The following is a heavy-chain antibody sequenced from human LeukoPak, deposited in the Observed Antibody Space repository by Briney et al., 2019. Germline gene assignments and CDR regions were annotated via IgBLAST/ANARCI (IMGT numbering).Heavy chain of an antibody. CDR1: GFTFSSYG. CDR2: ISGSGGNT. V-gene: IGHV3-23*01. D-gene: IGHD6-19*01. CDR3: ASRSGWRYFDY. J-gene: IGHJ4*02. Sequence: PGGTLRLSCAASGFTFSSYGMSWVRQAPGKGLEWVSGISGSGGNTYYADSVKGRFTISRDNSKNTLYLQMNSLRAEDTAVYYCASRSGWRYFDYWGQGTLVTVSS.